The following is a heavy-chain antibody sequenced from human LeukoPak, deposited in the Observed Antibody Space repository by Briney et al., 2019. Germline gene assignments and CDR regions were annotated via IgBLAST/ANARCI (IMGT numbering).Heavy chain of an antibody. CDR3: ARGLGWAKKFDY. Sequence: PSETLSLTCYVSGGSIGRSSYYWGWIRQPPGKGLEWIGNIYYTGTTNYNPSLKSRVTISVDTSKSQFSLKLSSVTAADTAVYYCARGLGWAKKFDYWGQGTLVTVSS. V-gene: IGHV4-39*07. J-gene: IGHJ4*02. D-gene: IGHD6-19*01. CDR2: IYYTGTT. CDR1: GGSIGRSSYY.